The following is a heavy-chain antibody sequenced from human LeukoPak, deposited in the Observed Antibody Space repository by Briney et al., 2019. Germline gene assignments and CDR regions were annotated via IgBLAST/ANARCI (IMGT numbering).Heavy chain of an antibody. J-gene: IGHJ6*02. CDR3: ARTPIRYCSGGSCYWYGMDV. CDR2: ISGSGGST. V-gene: IGHV3-23*01. Sequence: GGSLRLSCAASGFTFSSYAMSWVRQAPGKGLEWVSAISGSGGSTYYADSVKGRFTISRDNSKNTLYLQMNSLRAEDTAVYYCARTPIRYCSGGSCYWYGMDVWGQGTTVTVSS. CDR1: GFTFSSYA. D-gene: IGHD2-15*01.